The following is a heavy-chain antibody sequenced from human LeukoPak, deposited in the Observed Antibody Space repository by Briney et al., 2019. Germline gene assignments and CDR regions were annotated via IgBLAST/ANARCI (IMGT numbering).Heavy chain of an antibody. CDR1: GYTFTSYY. D-gene: IGHD4-11*01. CDR3: ARASSNYVYYYYYGMDV. J-gene: IGHJ6*02. V-gene: IGHV1-46*01. CDR2: INPSGGST. Sequence: RASVKVSCKASGYTFTSYYMHWVRQAPGQGLEWMGIINPSGGSTSYAQKFQGRVTITADKSTSTAYMELSSLRSEDTAVYYCARASSNYVYYYYYGMDVWGQGTTVTVSS.